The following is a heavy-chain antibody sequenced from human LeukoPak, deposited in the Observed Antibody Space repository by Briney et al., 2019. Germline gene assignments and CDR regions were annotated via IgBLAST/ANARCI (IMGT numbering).Heavy chain of an antibody. Sequence: SETLSLTCTVSGGSISSSSYYWGWIRQPPGKGLEWIGSIYYSGSTYYNPSLKSRVTISVDTSKNQFSLELSSVTAADTAVYYCATYGSGSYPHYYFDYWGQGTLVTVSS. D-gene: IGHD3-10*01. J-gene: IGHJ4*02. CDR3: ATYGSGSYPHYYFDY. CDR2: IYYSGST. CDR1: GGSISSSSYY. V-gene: IGHV4-39*07.